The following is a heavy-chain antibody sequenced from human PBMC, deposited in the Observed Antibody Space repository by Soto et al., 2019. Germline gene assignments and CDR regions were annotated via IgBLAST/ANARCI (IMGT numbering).Heavy chain of an antibody. CDR1: GFTFSTYG. V-gene: IGHV3-30*18. CDR3: AKVSDRHYAMDV. J-gene: IGHJ6*02. CDR2: ISYDGTNK. Sequence: PGGSLRLSCGASGFTFSTYGMHWVRQAPGKGLEWVAVISYDGTNKYYADSVKGRFTVSRDNSKNTLYLLMNSLRAEDTAVYYCAKVSDRHYAMDVWGQGTTVTAP.